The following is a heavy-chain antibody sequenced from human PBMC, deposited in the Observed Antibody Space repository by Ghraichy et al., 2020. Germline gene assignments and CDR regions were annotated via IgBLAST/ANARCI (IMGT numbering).Heavy chain of an antibody. D-gene: IGHD6-25*01. CDR3: ARIQQRYYYYGMDV. CDR1: GFSLSTSGMC. Sequence: SGPTLVKPTQSLTLTCTFSGFSLSTSGMCVSWIRQPPGKALEWLALIDWDDDKYYSTSLKTRLTISKDTSKNQVVLTMTNMDPVDTATYYCARIQQRYYYYGMDVWGQGTTVTVSS. V-gene: IGHV2-70*01. CDR2: IDWDDDK. J-gene: IGHJ6*02.